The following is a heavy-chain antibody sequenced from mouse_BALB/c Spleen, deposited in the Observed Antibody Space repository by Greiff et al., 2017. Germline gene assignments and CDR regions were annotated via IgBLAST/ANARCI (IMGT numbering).Heavy chain of an antibody. V-gene: IGHV14-3*02. J-gene: IGHJ2*01. D-gene: IGHD2-4*01. CDR3: ARGDYDYFDY. CDR2: IDPANGNT. Sequence: EVKLVESGAELVKPGASVKLSCTASGFNIKDTYMHWVKQRPEQGLEWIGRIDPANGNTKYDPKFQGKATITADTSSNTAYLQLSSLTSEDTAVYYCARGDYDYFDYWGQGTTLTVSS. CDR1: GFNIKDTY.